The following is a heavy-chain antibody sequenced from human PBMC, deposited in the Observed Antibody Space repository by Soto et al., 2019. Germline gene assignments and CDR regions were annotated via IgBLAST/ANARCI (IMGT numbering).Heavy chain of an antibody. D-gene: IGHD1-7*01. CDR1: GFTFTSSA. CDR2: IVVGSGNT. CDR3: AAGRNSSRYPRRYYYGMDV. V-gene: IGHV1-58*01. J-gene: IGHJ6*02. Sequence: SVKVSCKASGFTFTSSAVQWVRQARGQRLEWIGWIVVGSGNTNYAQKFQERVTITRDMSTSTAYMELSSLRSEDTAVYYCAAGRNSSRYPRRYYYGMDVWGQGTKVTVSS.